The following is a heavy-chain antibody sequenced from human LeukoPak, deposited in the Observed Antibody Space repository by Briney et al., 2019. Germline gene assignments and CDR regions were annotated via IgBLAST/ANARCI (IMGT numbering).Heavy chain of an antibody. D-gene: IGHD6-13*01. J-gene: IGHJ1*01. CDR3: AKESGSRSYGAYFPH. V-gene: IGHV3-23*01. CDR1: GSTFNNYA. Sequence: GGSLRLSCAASGSTFNNYAMSWVRQTPGKGLEWVSVISGSGSNTYYADSVKGRFTISRDNSKSTLYLQMNSLRAEDTAVYYCAKESGSRSYGAYFPHWGQGTLVTVSS. CDR2: ISGSGSNT.